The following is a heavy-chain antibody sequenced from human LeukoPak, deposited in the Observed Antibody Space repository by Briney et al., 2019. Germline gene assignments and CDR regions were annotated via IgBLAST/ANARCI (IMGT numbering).Heavy chain of an antibody. Sequence: ASVKVSCKVSGYTLTELSIHWVRQAPGKGLEWMGGFDPEDGETIYAQRFQGRVTMTEDTSTDTAYMELSSLRSEDAAVYYCATVSYYYDSTGYQGYFQHWGQGTLVTVSS. D-gene: IGHD3-22*01. V-gene: IGHV1-24*01. CDR2: FDPEDGET. J-gene: IGHJ1*01. CDR1: GYTLTELS. CDR3: ATVSYYYDSTGYQGYFQH.